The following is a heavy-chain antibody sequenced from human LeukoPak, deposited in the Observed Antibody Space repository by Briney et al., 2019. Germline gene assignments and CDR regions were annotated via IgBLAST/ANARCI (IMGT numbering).Heavy chain of an antibody. CDR2: ISSSSSYI. CDR1: GFTFSSYS. Sequence: GGSLRLSCAASGFTFSSYSMNLVRQAPGKGLEWVSSISSSSSYIYYADSVKGRFTISRDNAKNSLYLQMNSLRAEDTAVYYCARATLWFGEFDVDYWGQGTLVTVSS. CDR3: ARATLWFGEFDVDY. J-gene: IGHJ4*02. V-gene: IGHV3-21*01. D-gene: IGHD3-10*01.